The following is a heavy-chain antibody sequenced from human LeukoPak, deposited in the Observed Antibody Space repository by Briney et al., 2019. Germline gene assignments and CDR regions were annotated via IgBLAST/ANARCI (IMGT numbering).Heavy chain of an antibody. V-gene: IGHV3-23*01. CDR2: ITESGGYT. Sequence: GGSLRLSCAASGFSFSNYAMTWVRQAPGKGLEWVSSITESGGYTYYADSVKGRFTISRDNSKNTLFLQMNSLRVEDTAVYYCAKDFSGSWQFDPWGQGTLVTVPS. CDR3: AKDFSGSWQFDP. CDR1: GFSFSNYA. J-gene: IGHJ5*02. D-gene: IGHD1-26*01.